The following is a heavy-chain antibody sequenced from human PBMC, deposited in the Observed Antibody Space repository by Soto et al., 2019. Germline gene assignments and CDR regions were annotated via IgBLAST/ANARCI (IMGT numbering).Heavy chain of an antibody. CDR1: GGSINSYW. CDR2: VYSSGTT. V-gene: IGHV4-4*07. D-gene: IGHD2-2*01. CDR3: ARVSSRSAFGMDV. J-gene: IGHJ6*02. Sequence: SETLSLTCSVSGGSINSYWWSWIRQPAGKGLEWIGRVYSSGTTDYNPSLNSRATMSVETSKNQFSLKLSSVTAADTAVYYCARVSSRSAFGMDVWGLGTTVTVSS.